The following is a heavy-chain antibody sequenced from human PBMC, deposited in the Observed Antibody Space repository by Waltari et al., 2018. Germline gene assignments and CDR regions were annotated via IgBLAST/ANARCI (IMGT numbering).Heavy chain of an antibody. D-gene: IGHD3-16*01. CDR1: GYTLTDLS. CDR2: FDPEDADT. CDR3: ATGGAPPEGAFDI. J-gene: IGHJ3*02. V-gene: IGHV1-24*01. Sequence: QVQLVQSGAEVKKPGASVKVSCKVSGYTLTDLSIHWVRQAPGKGLEWMGGFDPEDADTIYEQKCQGRVTMTEDTSTDTAYMELSSLRSEDTAVYYCATGGAPPEGAFDIWGQGTMVTVSS.